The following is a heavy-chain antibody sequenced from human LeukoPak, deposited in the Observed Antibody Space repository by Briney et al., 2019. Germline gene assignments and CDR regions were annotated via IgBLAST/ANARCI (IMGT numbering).Heavy chain of an antibody. CDR1: GFTFSSCG. D-gene: IGHD6-13*01. CDR3: AKVGIAAAAGDY. V-gene: IGHV3-30*02. J-gene: IGHJ4*02. CDR2: IRCDGSDK. Sequence: GGSLRLSCAASGFTFSSCGMHWVRQAPGKGLGWVAFIRCDGSDKYYKDSVKGRFTISRDNSKNTLYLQMNSLRAEDTAVYYCAKVGIAAAAGDYWGQGTLVTVSS.